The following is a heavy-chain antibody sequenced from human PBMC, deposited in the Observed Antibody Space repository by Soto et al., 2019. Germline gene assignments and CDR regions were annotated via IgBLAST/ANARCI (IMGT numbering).Heavy chain of an antibody. Sequence: PGESLKISCKGSGYSFTSYWIGWVRQMPGKGLEWMGIIYPGDSDTRYSPSFQGQVTISRDNAKNTLYLQMNSLRAEDTAVYYCARGRSWLDIVADKFDYWGQGTLVTVSS. J-gene: IGHJ4*02. CDR2: IYPGDSDT. CDR1: GYSFTSYW. CDR3: ARGRSWLDIVADKFDY. V-gene: IGHV5-51*01. D-gene: IGHD5-12*01.